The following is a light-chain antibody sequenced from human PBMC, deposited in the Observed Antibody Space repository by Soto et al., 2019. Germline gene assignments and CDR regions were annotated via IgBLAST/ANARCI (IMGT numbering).Light chain of an antibody. CDR1: HIVSSY. CDR2: DAS. CDR3: QQRSNWPPFT. Sequence: EIVLTQSPATLSLSPGERATHSCRASHIVSSYLAWYQQKPGQAPRLLIYDASNRATGIPARFSGSGSGTDFTLSISSLEPEDFAVYYCQQRSNWPPFTFGPGTKVDIK. V-gene: IGKV3-11*01. J-gene: IGKJ3*01.